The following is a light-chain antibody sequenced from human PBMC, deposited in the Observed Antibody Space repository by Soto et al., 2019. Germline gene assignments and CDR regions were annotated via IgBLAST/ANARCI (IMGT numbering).Light chain of an antibody. CDR1: SSDVGGYNY. Sequence: QSALTQPASVSGSPGQSITISCTGTSSDVGGYNYVSWYQQHPGKAPKLMIYEVSNRPSGVPDRFSGSKSGSSASLAISGLQSEDEAIYYCATWDDSLNGPLFGGGTKLTVL. CDR3: ATWDDSLNGPL. CDR2: EVS. J-gene: IGLJ2*01. V-gene: IGLV2-14*01.